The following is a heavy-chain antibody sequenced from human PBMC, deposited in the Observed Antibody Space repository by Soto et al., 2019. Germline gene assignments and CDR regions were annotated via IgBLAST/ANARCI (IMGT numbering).Heavy chain of an antibody. Sequence: GGSLRLSCAASGFTFSSYAMSWVRQAPGKGLEWVSAISGSGGSTYYADSVKGRFTISRDNSKNTLYLQMNCLRAEDTAVYYCAKELVELLWFGELLYHDYWGQGTLVTVSS. CDR3: AKELVELLWFGELLYHDY. J-gene: IGHJ4*02. D-gene: IGHD3-10*01. CDR2: ISGSGGST. CDR1: GFTFSSYA. V-gene: IGHV3-23*01.